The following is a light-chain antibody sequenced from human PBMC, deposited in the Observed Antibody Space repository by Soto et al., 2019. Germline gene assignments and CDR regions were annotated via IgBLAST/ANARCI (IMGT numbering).Light chain of an antibody. J-gene: IGLJ7*01. CDR1: SGHSSYG. CDR2: LNSDGSH. CDR3: QTWGTGIPV. Sequence: QSVLTQSPSASASLGASVKLTCTLSSGHSSYGIAWHQQQPEKGPRYLMKLNSDGSHSKGDGIPDRFSGSSSGAERYLTISSLQSEDEADYYCQTWGTGIPVFGGSTQLTVL. V-gene: IGLV4-69*01.